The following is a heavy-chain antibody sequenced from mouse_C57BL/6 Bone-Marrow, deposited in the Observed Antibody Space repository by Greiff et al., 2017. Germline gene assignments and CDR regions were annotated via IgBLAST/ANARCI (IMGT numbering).Heavy chain of an antibody. CDR2: INYDGSST. Sequence: EVQRVESEGGLVQPGSSMKLSCTASGFTFSDYYMAWVRQVPEKGLEWVANINYDGSSTYYLDSLKSRFIISRDNAKNILYLQMSSLKSEDTATYYCARYYYGSSYGYFDVWGTGTTVTVSS. D-gene: IGHD1-1*01. J-gene: IGHJ1*03. CDR3: ARYYYGSSYGYFDV. CDR1: GFTFSDYY. V-gene: IGHV5-16*01.